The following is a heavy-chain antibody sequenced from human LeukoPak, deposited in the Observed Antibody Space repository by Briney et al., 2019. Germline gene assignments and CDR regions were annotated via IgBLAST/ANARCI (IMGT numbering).Heavy chain of an antibody. Sequence: PSQTLSLTCTVSGGSISSGSYYLSWIRQPAGKGLEWIGRIYTSGSTNYNPSLKSRVTISVDTSKNQFSLKLSSVTAADTAVYYCVRARPVGATTGNFDYWGQGTLVTVSS. V-gene: IGHV4-61*02. J-gene: IGHJ4*02. D-gene: IGHD1-26*01. CDR3: VRARPVGATTGNFDY. CDR2: IYTSGST. CDR1: GGSISSGSYY.